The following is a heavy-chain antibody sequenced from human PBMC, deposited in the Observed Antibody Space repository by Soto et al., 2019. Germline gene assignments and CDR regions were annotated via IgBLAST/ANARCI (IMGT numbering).Heavy chain of an antibody. CDR1: GGTFSSYT. J-gene: IGHJ4*02. V-gene: IGHV1-69*02. CDR2: IIPILGIA. D-gene: IGHD2-15*01. CDR3: ARVPYCSGGSCYFDY. Sequence: SVKVSCKASGGTFSSYTISWVRQAPGQGLEWMGRIIPILGIANYVQKFQGRVTITADKSTSTAYMELSSLRSEDTAVYYCARVPYCSGGSCYFDYWGQGTLVTVSS.